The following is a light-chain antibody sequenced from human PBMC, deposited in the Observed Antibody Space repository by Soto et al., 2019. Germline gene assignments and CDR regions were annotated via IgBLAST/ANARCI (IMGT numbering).Light chain of an antibody. CDR3: SSYAVTTIFV. CDR2: EVS. CDR1: SSDVGGYNY. J-gene: IGLJ1*01. Sequence: QSVLTQPPSASGSPGQSVTISCTGTSSDVGGYNYVSWYQQHPGKAPKVFIYEVSKRPSGVPDRFSGSKSGSTASLTVSGLQDEDEADYYCSSYAVTTIFVFGTGTKVPS. V-gene: IGLV2-8*01.